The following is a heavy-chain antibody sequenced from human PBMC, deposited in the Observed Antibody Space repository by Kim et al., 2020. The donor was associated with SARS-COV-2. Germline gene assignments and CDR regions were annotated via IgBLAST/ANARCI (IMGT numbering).Heavy chain of an antibody. Sequence: YNSEYAASVKGRFNIARDDSRSSVYLKMNSLRSEDTAVYYCNRLMGPFDCWGQGTLVTDSS. J-gene: IGHJ4*02. CDR3: NRLMGPFDC. D-gene: IGHD3-16*01. V-gene: IGHV3-72*01. CDR2: YNS.